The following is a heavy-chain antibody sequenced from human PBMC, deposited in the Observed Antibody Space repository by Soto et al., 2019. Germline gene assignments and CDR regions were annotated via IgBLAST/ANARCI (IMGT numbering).Heavy chain of an antibody. V-gene: IGHV4-39*01. CDR1: GGSISSSSYC. Sequence: SETLSLTCTVSGGSISSSSYCWGWIRQPPGKGLEWIGSIYYSGSTYYNPSLKSRVTISVDTSKNQFSLKLSSVTAADTAVYYCASSSGTLYYYYMAVWGKGTTVTVSS. CDR3: ASSSGTLYYYYMAV. J-gene: IGHJ6*03. D-gene: IGHD6-19*01. CDR2: IYYSGST.